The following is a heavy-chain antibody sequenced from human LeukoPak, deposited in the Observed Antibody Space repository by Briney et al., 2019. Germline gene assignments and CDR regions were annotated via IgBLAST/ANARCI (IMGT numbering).Heavy chain of an antibody. V-gene: IGHV3-23*01. D-gene: IGHD6-13*01. Sequence: GGSLRLSCVASGFTFSSTTMGWVRQAPGRGLEWVSSITAIDGRTYYADSVRGRFTISRDNSKNTVYLQLNSLRAGDTAIYYCTKDRRGPAAGTWYFDSWGQGALVTVSS. J-gene: IGHJ4*02. CDR1: GFTFSSTT. CDR3: TKDRRGPAAGTWYFDS. CDR2: ITAIDGRT.